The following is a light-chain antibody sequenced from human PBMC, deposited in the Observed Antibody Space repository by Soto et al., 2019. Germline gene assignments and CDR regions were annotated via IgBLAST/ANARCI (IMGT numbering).Light chain of an antibody. V-gene: IGKV3-20*01. J-gene: IGKJ5*01. CDR3: HKYDGSPIT. CDR2: GIS. CDR1: QTVTRSY. Sequence: EIVLTQAPVTLSLSPGERATLSCRASQTVTRSYLAWYQHKTGQAPRILISGISRRAPGIPDRFSGDGSGTDLNLTISRLEPEDYAVYYCHKYDGSPITCGQGTRLEIK.